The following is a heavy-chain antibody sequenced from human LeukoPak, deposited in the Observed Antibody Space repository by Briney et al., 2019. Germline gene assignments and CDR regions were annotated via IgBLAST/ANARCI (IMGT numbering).Heavy chain of an antibody. CDR1: GFTFSSYA. V-gene: IGHV3-23*01. Sequence: PGGSLRLSCAASGFTFSSYAMSWVRQAPGKGLEWVSATSGSGGSTYYADSVKGRFTISRDNSKNTLYLQMNSLRAEDTAVYYCATPLSYYDSSGYCDYWGQGTLVTVST. J-gene: IGHJ4*02. CDR2: TSGSGGST. D-gene: IGHD3-22*01. CDR3: ATPLSYYDSSGYCDY.